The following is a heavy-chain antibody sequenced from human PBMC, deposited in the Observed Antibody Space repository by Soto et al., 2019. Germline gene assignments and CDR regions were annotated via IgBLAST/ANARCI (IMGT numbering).Heavy chain of an antibody. Sequence: ELQLVESGGGLVQPGGSLRLSCAASGFTFSSYEMNWVRQAPGRGLEWLTHITSSGTNIFYGDSVKGRFTISRDNARNSLSLQMHSLRAEDTAVYYCARGYTGGWSRGGYFDYWGQGALVTVSS. J-gene: IGHJ4*02. CDR3: ARGYTGGWSRGGYFDY. V-gene: IGHV3-48*03. CDR2: ITSSGTNI. CDR1: GFTFSSYE. D-gene: IGHD6-19*01.